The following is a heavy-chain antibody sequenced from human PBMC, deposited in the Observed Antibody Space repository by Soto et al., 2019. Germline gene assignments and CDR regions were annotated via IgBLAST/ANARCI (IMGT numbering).Heavy chain of an antibody. CDR2: IYYSGST. D-gene: IGHD6-6*01. J-gene: IGHJ6*02. V-gene: IGHV4-30-4*01. CDR3: ARDRGSSSHYYYGMDV. Sequence: QVQLQESGPGLVKPSQTLSLTCTVSGGSISSGDYYWSWIRQPPGKGLEWIGYIYYSGSTYYNPSLKSRVTTSVDTSTNQFALKLSSVTAADTAVYYCARDRGSSSHYYYGMDVWGQGTTVTVSS. CDR1: GGSISSGDYY.